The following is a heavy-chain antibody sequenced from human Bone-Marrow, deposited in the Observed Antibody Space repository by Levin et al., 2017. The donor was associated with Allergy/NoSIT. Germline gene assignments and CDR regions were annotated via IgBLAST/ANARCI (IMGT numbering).Heavy chain of an antibody. D-gene: IGHD5-18*01. Sequence: GGSLRLSCKVFGFAFTTYSIGWVRQMPGKGLEWMGIISPGNSKTLYSPSFEGQVTISVDKSSSTAYLQWISLKTSDSATYFCARLDGYTEPSVFIYGLDVWGQGTTVIVSS. CDR2: ISPGNSKT. V-gene: IGHV5-51*01. J-gene: IGHJ6*02. CDR1: GFAFTTYS. CDR3: ARLDGYTEPSVFIYGLDV.